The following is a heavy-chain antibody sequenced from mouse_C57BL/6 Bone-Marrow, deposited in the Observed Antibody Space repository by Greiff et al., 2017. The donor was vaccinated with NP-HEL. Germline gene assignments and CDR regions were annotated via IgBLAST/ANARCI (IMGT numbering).Heavy chain of an antibody. CDR2: IYPGSGST. Sequence: QVQLKQSGAELVKPGASVKMSCKASGYTFTSYWITWVKQRPGQGLEWIGDIYPGSGSTNYNEKFKSKATLTVDTSSSNAYMQLSSLTSADSAVDYCARCGYDGPDVWGTGTTVTVSS. D-gene: IGHD2-3*01. V-gene: IGHV1-55*01. J-gene: IGHJ1*03. CDR3: ARCGYDGPDV. CDR1: GYTFTSYW.